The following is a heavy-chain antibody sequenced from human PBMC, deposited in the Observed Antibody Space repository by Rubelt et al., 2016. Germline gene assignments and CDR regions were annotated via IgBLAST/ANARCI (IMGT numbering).Heavy chain of an antibody. CDR2: IWYDGSNK. CDR3: AKSYDYGGAFDY. V-gene: IGHV3-33*06. Sequence: SSNGMHWVRQAPGKGLEWVAVIWYDGSNKYYADSVKGRFTISRDNSKNTLYLQMNSLRAEDTAVYYCAKSYDYGGAFDYWGQGTLGTVSS. D-gene: IGHD4-23*01. J-gene: IGHJ4*02. CDR1: SSNG.